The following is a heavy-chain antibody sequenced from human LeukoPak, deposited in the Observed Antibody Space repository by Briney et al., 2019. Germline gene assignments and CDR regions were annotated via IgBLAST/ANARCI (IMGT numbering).Heavy chain of an antibody. D-gene: IGHD2-2*01. CDR2: INHSGST. CDR1: GGSFSGYY. Sequence: PSETLSLTCAVYGGSFSGYYWSWIRQPPGKGLEWIGEINHSGSTNYNPSLKSRVTISVDTSKNQFSLKLSSVTAADTAVYYCAKTLGGRGYQFNWFDPWGQGTLVTVSS. J-gene: IGHJ5*02. CDR3: AKTLGGRGYQFNWFDP. V-gene: IGHV4-34*01.